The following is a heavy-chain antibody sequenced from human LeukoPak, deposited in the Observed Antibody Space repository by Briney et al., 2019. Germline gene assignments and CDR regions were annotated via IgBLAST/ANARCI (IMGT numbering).Heavy chain of an antibody. J-gene: IGHJ4*02. D-gene: IGHD6-13*01. CDR3: AREYSSNWDFDY. Sequence: PSQTLSLTCAISGDSVSSNSAAWNWIRQSPSRGLEWLGRTYYRSKWYDDYAVSVKSRITFNPDTSKNQFSPRLNSVTAEDTAVYYCAREYSSNWDFDYWGQGTLVTVSS. CDR2: TYYRSKWYD. V-gene: IGHV6-1*01. CDR1: GDSVSSNSAA.